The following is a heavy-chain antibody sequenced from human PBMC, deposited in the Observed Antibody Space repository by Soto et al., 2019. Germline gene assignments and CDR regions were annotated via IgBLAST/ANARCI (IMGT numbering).Heavy chain of an antibody. CDR2: ISYDGSNQ. CDR3: AKDQAAGQGSFDS. D-gene: IGHD2-15*01. CDR1: GFTFNIYG. Sequence: PGGSLRLSCAASGFTFNIYGMHWVRQAPDTGLEWVALISYDGSNQYYADSVKGRLTISRDNSKNTLFLQMNSLRADNTAVYYCAKDQAAGQGSFDSWGQGTLVTVSS. J-gene: IGHJ4*03. V-gene: IGHV3-30*18.